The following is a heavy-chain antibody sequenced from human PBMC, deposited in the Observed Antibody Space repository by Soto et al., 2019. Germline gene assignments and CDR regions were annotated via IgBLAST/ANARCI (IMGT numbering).Heavy chain of an antibody. D-gene: IGHD3-22*01. CDR2: IYWNDDK. CDR3: AHTLGIYYDSSGYYYFDY. CDR1: GFSLSTSGVG. Sequence: QITLKESGPTLVKPTQTLTLTCTFSGFSLSTSGVGVGWIRQPPGTALEWLALIYWNDDKRYSPSLKSRLTITEDTSKKQVVLTMTNMDPVDTATYYCAHTLGIYYDSSGYYYFDYWGQGTLVTVSS. J-gene: IGHJ4*02. V-gene: IGHV2-5*01.